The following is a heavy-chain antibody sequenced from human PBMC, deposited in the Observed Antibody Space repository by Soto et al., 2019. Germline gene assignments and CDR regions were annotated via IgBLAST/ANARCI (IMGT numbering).Heavy chain of an antibody. CDR3: ARHKGSSSPYGMDV. CDR2: IYPSDSYT. Sequence: SCRVSGYSITSYWVSWVRQMPGKGLEWMGRIYPSDSYTNYSPSFQGHVTISADKSISTAYLQWSSLKASDTAMYYCARHKGSSSPYGMDVWGQGTTVTLSS. V-gene: IGHV5-10-1*01. D-gene: IGHD6-6*01. J-gene: IGHJ6*02. CDR1: GYSITSYW.